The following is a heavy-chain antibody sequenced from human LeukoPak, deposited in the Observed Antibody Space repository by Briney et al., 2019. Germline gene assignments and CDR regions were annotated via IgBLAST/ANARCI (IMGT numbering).Heavy chain of an antibody. D-gene: IGHD6-19*01. Sequence: GGSLILSCAASGFTFSSYWMHWVRQAPGKGLVWVSRINTDGTSTTYADSVKGRFTISRDNAKNTLYLQINSLRAEDTAVYYCARGRAAVAGYYMDVWGKGTTVTVSS. V-gene: IGHV3-74*01. J-gene: IGHJ6*03. CDR1: GFTFSSYW. CDR2: INTDGTST. CDR3: ARGRAAVAGYYMDV.